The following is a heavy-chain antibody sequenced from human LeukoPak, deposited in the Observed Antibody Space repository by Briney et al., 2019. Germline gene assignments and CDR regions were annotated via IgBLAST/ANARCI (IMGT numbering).Heavy chain of an antibody. CDR3: ARDRYYFDSSDYYFFDC. Sequence: ASVKVSCKASGYTFTNYGISWVRQAPGQGLEWKGRISAYNGNTYYTQNLQGRVTMTTDTSTSTAYMELRSLRSDDTAVYYCARDRYYFDSSDYYFFDCWGQGTLVTVSS. D-gene: IGHD3-22*01. J-gene: IGHJ4*02. CDR1: GYTFTNYG. V-gene: IGHV1-18*01. CDR2: ISAYNGNT.